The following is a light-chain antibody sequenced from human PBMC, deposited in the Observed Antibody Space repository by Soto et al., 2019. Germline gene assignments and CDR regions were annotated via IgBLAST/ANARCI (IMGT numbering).Light chain of an antibody. CDR2: SNN. CDR3: AAWDDRLNGPGVV. CDR1: SSNIGSNT. Sequence: QSVLTQPPSASGTPGQRVTISWSGSSSNIGSNTVNWYQQLPGPAPKLLIYSNNQRPSGVPDRVSGSKSVTSAALAISWLQSEDEADYDGAAWDDRLNGPGVVFGGGTKLTVL. V-gene: IGLV1-44*01. J-gene: IGLJ2*01.